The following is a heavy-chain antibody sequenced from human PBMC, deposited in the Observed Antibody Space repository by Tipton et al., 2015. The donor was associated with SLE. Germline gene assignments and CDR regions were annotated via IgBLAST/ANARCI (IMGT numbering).Heavy chain of an antibody. CDR1: GFTFSSYA. CDR2: IYSGGST. V-gene: IGHV3-23*03. J-gene: IGHJ4*02. CDR3: AKVVDATGGPDFFDY. D-gene: IGHD1-26*01. Sequence: SLRLSCAASGFTFSSYAMSWVRQAPGKGLEWVSVIYSGGSTHYADSVKGRFTISRDNSKNTLSLQMNRLRGEDTAVYYCAKVVDATGGPDFFDYGGQGTLVTVSS.